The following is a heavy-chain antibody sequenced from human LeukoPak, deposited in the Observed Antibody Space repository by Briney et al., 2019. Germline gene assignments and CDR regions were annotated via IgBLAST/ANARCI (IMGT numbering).Heavy chain of an antibody. CDR2: ISSTSRYI. CDR1: GFTFSTYN. V-gene: IGHV3-21*01. CDR3: ARDHVLIPMAGTDDAFDI. D-gene: IGHD6-19*01. Sequence: GGSLRLSCAASGFTFSTYNMNWVRQAPGKGLEWVSSISSTSRYIYYADSVKARFTISRDNAKNSLYLQMSSLRADDTAVYYCARDHVLIPMAGTDDAFDIWGQGTMVTVSS. J-gene: IGHJ3*02.